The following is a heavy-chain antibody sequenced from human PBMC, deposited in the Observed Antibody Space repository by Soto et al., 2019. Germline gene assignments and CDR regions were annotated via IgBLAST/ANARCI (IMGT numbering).Heavy chain of an antibody. CDR2: ISVSGGNT. D-gene: IGHD6-13*01. CDR3: AKDKTGASAGTLFDN. V-gene: IGHV3-23*01. Sequence: EVQLLASGGGLVQPGGSLGLSCAASGFTFSSYAVSWVRQAPGKGLEWVSTISVSGGNTYYADSVRGRFTVFRDNSKNSLYLQMSSLGAEDTAVYYCAKDKTGASAGTLFDNWGQGTRVTVSS. CDR1: GFTFSSYA. J-gene: IGHJ4*02.